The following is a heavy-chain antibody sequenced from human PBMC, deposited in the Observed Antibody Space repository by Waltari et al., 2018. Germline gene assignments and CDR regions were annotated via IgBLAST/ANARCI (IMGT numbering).Heavy chain of an antibody. D-gene: IGHD6-13*01. V-gene: IGHV1-69*18. J-gene: IGHJ2*01. CDR1: GGTFSTHI. CDR3: ARARSSSLGWYFDV. Sequence: QVHLVQSGAEVKKPGSSVNVSCTASGGTFSTHIINWVRQAPGQGLEWVGIIIPAFGKANYAQKFRDRVTIFADGSTNTVYMELSNLRSEDTAFYYCARARSSSLGWYFDVWGRGALLTVSS. CDR2: IIPAFGKA.